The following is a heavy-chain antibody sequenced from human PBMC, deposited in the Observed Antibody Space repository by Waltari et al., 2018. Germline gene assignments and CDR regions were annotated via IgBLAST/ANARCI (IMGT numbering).Heavy chain of an antibody. D-gene: IGHD3-16*01. V-gene: IGHV4-31*01. J-gene: IGHJ5*02. CDR3: ARRDYENNWFDP. CDR2: IYHTGTT. Sequence: QVQLQESGPGLVEPSQTLSLTCTVSGGLIRSGGYFWSWIRQRPGKGLEWIGHIYHTGTTYYNSSLKSVAAISVDKSKNQFFRRLASVTAADSAVYYCARRDYENNWFDPWGQGTLVTVSP. CDR1: GGLIRSGGYF.